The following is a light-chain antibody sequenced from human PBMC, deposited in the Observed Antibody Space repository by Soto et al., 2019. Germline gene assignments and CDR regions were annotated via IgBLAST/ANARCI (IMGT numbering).Light chain of an antibody. CDR2: EVT. Sequence: QSALTQPPSASGSPGQSVTISCTGTSSDVGANNYVSWYQQHPGKAPKLMIYEVTKRPSGVPARFSGSKSGNTASLTVSGLQAEDEADYYGSSYAGTNRVFGTGTKLTVL. CDR3: SSYAGTNRV. J-gene: IGLJ1*01. CDR1: SSDVGANNY. V-gene: IGLV2-8*01.